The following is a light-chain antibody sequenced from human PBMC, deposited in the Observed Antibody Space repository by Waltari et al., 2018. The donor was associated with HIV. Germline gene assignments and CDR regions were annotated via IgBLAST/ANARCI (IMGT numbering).Light chain of an antibody. J-gene: IGLJ3*02. Sequence: QAALTQPRSVSGSPGQSVTISCTGTSGAVGGYYYVSWYQQHPDKAPKLMIHDFIKRPSGVPDRFSGSKSGNTASLTISGLQAEDEADYYCSSYAGSYTFWVFGGGTKLTVL. CDR1: SGAVGGYYY. CDR3: SSYAGSYTFWV. CDR2: DFI. V-gene: IGLV2-11*01.